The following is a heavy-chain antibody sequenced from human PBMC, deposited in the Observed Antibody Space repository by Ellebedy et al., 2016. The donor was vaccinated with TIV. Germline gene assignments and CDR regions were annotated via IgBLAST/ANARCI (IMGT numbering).Heavy chain of an antibody. J-gene: IGHJ6*03. CDR3: AKDGIRFLESCLEGYMDV. Sequence: SLKISXAASGFTFDDYAMHWVRQAPGKGLEWVSGISWNSGSIGYADSVKGRFTISRDNAKNSLYLQMNSLRAEDTALYYCAKDGIRFLESCLEGYMDVWGKGTTVTVSS. CDR1: GFTFDDYA. CDR2: ISWNSGSI. D-gene: IGHD3-3*01. V-gene: IGHV3-9*01.